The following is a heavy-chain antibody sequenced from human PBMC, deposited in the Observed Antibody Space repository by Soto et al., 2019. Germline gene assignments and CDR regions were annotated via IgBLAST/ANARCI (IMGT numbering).Heavy chain of an antibody. Sequence: GGSLRLSCAASGFTVSSNYMSWVRQAPGKGLEWVSVIYSGGSIYCADSVKGRFTISRDNSKNTLFLQLNSLRADDTAVYYCARERGDYDTSGWFDPWGQGTLVTVSS. J-gene: IGHJ5*02. CDR2: IYSGGSI. CDR1: GFTVSSNY. D-gene: IGHD3-22*01. CDR3: ARERGDYDTSGWFDP. V-gene: IGHV3-53*01.